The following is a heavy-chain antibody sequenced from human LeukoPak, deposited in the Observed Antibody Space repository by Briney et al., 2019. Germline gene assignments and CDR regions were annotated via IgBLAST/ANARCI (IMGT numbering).Heavy chain of an antibody. CDR2: INPNSGGT. CDR1: GYTFTGYY. V-gene: IGHV1-2*02. D-gene: IGHD2-21*01. Sequence: GASVKVSCKASGYTFTGYYMHWVRQAPGQGLEWMGWINPNSGGTNYAQKFQGRVTVTSDTSITTAYMELRSLTSDDAALYQCARAGGGDSYGLDVWGQGTTVTVSS. CDR3: ARAGGGDSYGLDV. J-gene: IGHJ6*02.